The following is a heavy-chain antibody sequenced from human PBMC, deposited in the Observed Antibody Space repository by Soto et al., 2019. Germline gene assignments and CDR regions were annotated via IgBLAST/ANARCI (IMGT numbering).Heavy chain of an antibody. V-gene: IGHV2-5*01. Sequence: SGPTLVNPTQTLTLTCTFSGFSLSTSGVGVGWIRQPPGKALEWLALIYWNDDKRYSPSLKSRLTITKDTSKNQVVLTMTNMDPVDTATYYCAHSRRGYSYGYLVFDYWGQGTLVTVSS. D-gene: IGHD5-18*01. CDR2: IYWNDDK. J-gene: IGHJ4*02. CDR3: AHSRRGYSYGYLVFDY. CDR1: GFSLSTSGVG.